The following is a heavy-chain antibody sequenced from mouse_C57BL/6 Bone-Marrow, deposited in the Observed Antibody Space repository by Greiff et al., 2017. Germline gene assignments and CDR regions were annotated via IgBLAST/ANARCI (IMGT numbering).Heavy chain of an antibody. CDR1: GFNIKNTY. D-gene: IGHD4-1*01. V-gene: IGHV14-3*01. Sequence: EVQLQQSVAELVRPGASVKLSCTASGFNIKNTYMHWVKQRPEQGLEWIGRIEPANGNTKYAPEFQGKDTITADTSSNTAYLQLSSLTSEDTAIYYCARSRGIWAWFAYWGQGTLVTVSA. J-gene: IGHJ3*01. CDR3: ARSRGIWAWFAY. CDR2: IEPANGNT.